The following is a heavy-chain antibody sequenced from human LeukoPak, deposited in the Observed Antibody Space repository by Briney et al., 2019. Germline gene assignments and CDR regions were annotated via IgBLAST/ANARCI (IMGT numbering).Heavy chain of an antibody. D-gene: IGHD6-6*01. CDR2: IWYDGSNE. CDR1: GFTFSSYD. J-gene: IGHJ4*02. Sequence: GGSLRLSCAASGFTFSSYDLHWVRQAPGKGLEWVAVIWYDGSNEYYADSVKGRFTISRDNSKNTLYLQMNSLRAVDTAVYYCARGRYTSSPYFDYWGQGALVTVSS. CDR3: ARGRYTSSPYFDY. V-gene: IGHV3-33*01.